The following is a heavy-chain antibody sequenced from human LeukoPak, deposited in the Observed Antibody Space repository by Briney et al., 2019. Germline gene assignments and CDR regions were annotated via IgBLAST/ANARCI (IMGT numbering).Heavy chain of an antibody. V-gene: IGHV4-30-2*03. J-gene: IGHJ4*01. CDR2: IYYTGRA. CDR3: ARQRQHCDGGSCFPPDH. CDR1: GGSISSGGYY. D-gene: IGHD2-15*01. Sequence: SQTLSLTCTVSGGSISSGGYYWSWIRQHPGKGLEWIGTIYYTGRAYYNPSLKSRLTISVDMAKNQFSLKLNSMTATDTAIYYCARQRQHCDGGSCFPPDHWGHGTLVTVSS.